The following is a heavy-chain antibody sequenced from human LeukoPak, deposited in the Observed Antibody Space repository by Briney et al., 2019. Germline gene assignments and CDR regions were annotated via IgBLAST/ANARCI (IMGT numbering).Heavy chain of an antibody. V-gene: IGHV1-69*13. Sequence: SVNVSCTASGGTFSSYAISWVRQAPGQGLEWMGGIIPIFGTANYAQKFQGRVTITADESTSTAYMELSSLRSEDTAVYYSARSTVAGNAGYFQHWGQGTLVTVSS. CDR1: GGTFSSYA. CDR3: ARSTVAGNAGYFQH. D-gene: IGHD6-19*01. CDR2: IIPIFGTA. J-gene: IGHJ1*01.